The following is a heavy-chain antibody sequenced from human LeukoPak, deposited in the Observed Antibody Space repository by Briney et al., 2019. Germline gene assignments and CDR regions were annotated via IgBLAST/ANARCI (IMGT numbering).Heavy chain of an antibody. CDR1: GFTVSSNY. V-gene: IGHV3-53*01. CDR3: TKLKGWYGEGFFDY. J-gene: IGHJ4*02. Sequence: PGGSLRLSCAASGFTVSSNYMSWVRHPAGKGLEWVSVLYSGGATFYADSVKGRFTISRDTSKNTLYLQMNDLRADDTAVYYRTKLKGWYGEGFFDYWGQGTLVTVSS. D-gene: IGHD6-19*01. CDR2: LYSGGAT.